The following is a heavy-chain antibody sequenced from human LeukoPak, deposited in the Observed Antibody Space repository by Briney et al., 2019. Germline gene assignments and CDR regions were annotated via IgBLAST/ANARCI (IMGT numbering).Heavy chain of an antibody. CDR3: ARGYSGYDPQVDY. Sequence: GGSLRLSCAASGFTFRDSAMTWVRHVPGKGLEWVSLISYSGGNAYYADSVKGRFTISRDNSKNTLYLQMNSLRAEDTAVYYCARGYSGYDPQVDYWGQGTLVTVSS. D-gene: IGHD5-12*01. CDR2: ISYSGGNA. V-gene: IGHV3-23*01. CDR1: GFTFRDSA. J-gene: IGHJ4*02.